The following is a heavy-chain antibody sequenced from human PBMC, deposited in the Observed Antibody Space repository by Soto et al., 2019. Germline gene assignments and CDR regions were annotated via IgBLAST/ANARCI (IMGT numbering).Heavy chain of an antibody. CDR2: IYSGGST. CDR3: ARDVAARPGDYYYYYGMDV. D-gene: IGHD6-6*01. J-gene: IGHJ6*02. CDR1: GFTVSSNY. Sequence: PSETLRLSCAASGFTVSSNYMSWVRQAPGKGLEWVSVIYSGGSTYYADSVKGRFTISRDNSKNTLYLQMNSLRAEDTAVYYCARDVAARPGDYYYYYGMDVWGQGTTVTVSS. V-gene: IGHV3-53*01.